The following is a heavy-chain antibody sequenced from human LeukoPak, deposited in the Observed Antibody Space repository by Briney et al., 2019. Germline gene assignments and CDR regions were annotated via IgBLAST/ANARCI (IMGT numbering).Heavy chain of an antibody. D-gene: IGHD5-12*01. CDR2: ISSSSSTI. V-gene: IGHV3-48*01. CDR3: ARTSEGGYDFFSAGQSDY. J-gene: IGHJ4*02. CDR1: GFTFSSYW. Sequence: GGSLRLSCAASGFTFSSYWMSWVRQAPGKGLEWVSYISSSSSTIYYADSVKGRFTISRDNAKNSLYLQMNSLRAEDTAVYYCARTSEGGYDFFSAGQSDYWGQGTLVTVSS.